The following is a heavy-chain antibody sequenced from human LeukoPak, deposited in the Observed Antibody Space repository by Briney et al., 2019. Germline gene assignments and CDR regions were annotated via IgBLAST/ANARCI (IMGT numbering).Heavy chain of an antibody. CDR2: IYYSGST. CDR1: GGSISSGGYY. J-gene: IGHJ4*02. V-gene: IGHV4-31*03. CDR3: AREGSGSGYFDY. D-gene: IGHD3-22*01. Sequence: SETLSLTCTVSGGSISSGGYYSSWIRQHPGKGLEWIGYIYYSGSTYYNPSLKSRVTISVDTSKNQFSLKLSSVTAADTAVYYCAREGSGSGYFDYRGQGTLVTVSS.